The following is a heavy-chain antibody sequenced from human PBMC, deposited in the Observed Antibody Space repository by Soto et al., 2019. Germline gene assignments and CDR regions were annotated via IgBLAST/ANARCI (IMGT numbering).Heavy chain of an antibody. CDR3: AKDSGLPRFGTLIHALDL. CDR2: IKQDGSAK. J-gene: IGHJ3*01. V-gene: IGHV3-7*03. Sequence: PGGSLRHSCVASGLTLSSYWMSWVRQAPGKGLEWVANIKQDGSAKYYVDSVKGRFTISRDTSSNTLYLQLNSLRDDDAAMYYCAKDSGLPRFGTLIHALDLWGQGTMVTVSS. D-gene: IGHD3-10*01. CDR1: GLTLSSYW.